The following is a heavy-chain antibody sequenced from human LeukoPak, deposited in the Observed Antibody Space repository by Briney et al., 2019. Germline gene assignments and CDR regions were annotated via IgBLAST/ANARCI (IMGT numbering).Heavy chain of an antibody. Sequence: GGSLRLSCAASGFTFDNYGMSWVRQAPGKGLEWVSGISGSGGSTYYAVSVKGRFTISRDNSKNTLYLQMNSLRAEDTAVYYCAKDLDQLWLWDYWGQGTLVTVSS. CDR3: AKDLDQLWLWDY. CDR2: ISGSGGST. V-gene: IGHV3-23*01. D-gene: IGHD6-19*01. CDR1: GFTFDNYG. J-gene: IGHJ4*02.